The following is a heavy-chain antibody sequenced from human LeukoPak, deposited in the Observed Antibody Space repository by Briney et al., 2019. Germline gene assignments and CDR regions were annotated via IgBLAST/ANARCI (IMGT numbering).Heavy chain of an antibody. CDR2: INHSGST. V-gene: IGHV4-34*01. D-gene: IGHD3-10*01. J-gene: IGHJ4*02. Sequence: PSETLSLTCAVYGGSFSGYYWSWIRQPPGKGLEWIGEINHSGSTNYNPSLKSRVTISVDTSKNQFSLKLSSVTAVDTAVYYCARKGWFGPITRPFDYWGQGTLVTVSS. CDR3: ARKGWFGPITRPFDY. CDR1: GGSFSGYY.